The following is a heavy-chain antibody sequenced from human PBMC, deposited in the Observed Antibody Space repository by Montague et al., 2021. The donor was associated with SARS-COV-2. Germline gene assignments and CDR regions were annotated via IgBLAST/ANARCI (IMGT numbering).Heavy chain of an antibody. CDR1: SGSLRNYY. CDR2: IRLAGGS. Sequence: SETLSLTCAVTSGSLRNYYWSWIRQPPGKGLEWIGEIRLAGGSXXXPSFKGRVTISLDTSNNQVSLSLNSVTAADTAVYYCARAGSQRFFEFWGRGTLVTVSS. CDR3: ARAGSQRFFEF. J-gene: IGHJ2*01. D-gene: IGHD1-1*01. V-gene: IGHV4-34*01.